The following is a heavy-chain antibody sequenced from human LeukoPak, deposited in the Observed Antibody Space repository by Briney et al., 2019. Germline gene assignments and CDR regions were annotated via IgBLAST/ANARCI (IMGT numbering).Heavy chain of an antibody. CDR3: ARERDYYYDSSGSSDAFDI. V-gene: IGHV4-39*07. CDR2: IYYSGST. J-gene: IGHJ3*02. CDR1: GGSISSSSYY. D-gene: IGHD3-22*01. Sequence: SETLSLTCTVSGGSISSSSYYWGWIRQPPGKGLEWIGSIYYSGSTYYNPSLKSRVTISVDTSKNQFSLKLSSVTAADTAVYYCARERDYYYDSSGSSDAFDIWGQGTMVTVSS.